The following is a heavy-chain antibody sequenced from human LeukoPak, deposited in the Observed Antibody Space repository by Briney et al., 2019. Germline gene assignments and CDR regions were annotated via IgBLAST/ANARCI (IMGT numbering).Heavy chain of an antibody. J-gene: IGHJ4*02. CDR2: IYYSGST. CDR1: GGSISSYY. Sequence: SETLSLTCTVSGGSISSYYWSWIRQPPGKGLEWIGYIYYSGSTNYNPSLKSRVTISVDTSKNQFSLRLSSVTAADTAVYYCAKDGAFWRHWGQGTLVTVSS. D-gene: IGHD4/OR15-4a*01. CDR3: AKDGAFWRH. V-gene: IGHV4-59*01.